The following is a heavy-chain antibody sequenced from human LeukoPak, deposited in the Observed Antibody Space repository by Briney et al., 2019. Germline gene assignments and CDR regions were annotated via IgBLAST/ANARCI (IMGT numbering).Heavy chain of an antibody. D-gene: IGHD3-9*01. CDR2: ILGSGRSA. CDR3: SKWGDYDVLTGYYDSDF. V-gene: IGHV3-23*01. Sequence: GGSLRLSCAASGFTFNNYAMSWVRQAPGKGLEWVSAILGSGRSAYYADSVKGRFTICRDNSKNSLFLQMNSLRVEDTALYYCSKWGDYDVLTGYYDSDFWGQGTLVTVSA. J-gene: IGHJ4*02. CDR1: GFTFNNYA.